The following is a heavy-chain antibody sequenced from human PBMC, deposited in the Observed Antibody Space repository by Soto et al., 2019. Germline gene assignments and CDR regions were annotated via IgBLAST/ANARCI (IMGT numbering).Heavy chain of an antibody. D-gene: IGHD3-9*01. J-gene: IGHJ5*02. Sequence: PSETLSLTWTVSGGSISSGGYYWTWIRQHPGKGLEWIGYIYYRGSTYYNPSLKSRVIISVDTSKNQFSLKLSSVTAADTAVYYCARADILTGFERLQNWFDPWGQGTLVTVSS. V-gene: IGHV4-31*02. CDR3: ARADILTGFERLQNWFDP. CDR2: IYYRGST. CDR1: GGSISSGGYY.